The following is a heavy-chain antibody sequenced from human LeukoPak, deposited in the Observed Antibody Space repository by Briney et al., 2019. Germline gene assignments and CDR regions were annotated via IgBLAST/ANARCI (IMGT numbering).Heavy chain of an antibody. J-gene: IGHJ4*02. D-gene: IGHD5-18*01. CDR2: IYPGDSDT. CDR1: GSTFTSYW. CDR3: ARPGQRGYNSNFDY. Sequence: GESLKISSKGSGSTFTSYWSAWARQMPGKGLEWMGIIYPGDSDTRYSPSFQGQVPISADKAISTAYLQWSSLKSPDTAMYYCARPGQRGYNSNFDYWGQGTLVKVSS. V-gene: IGHV5-51*01.